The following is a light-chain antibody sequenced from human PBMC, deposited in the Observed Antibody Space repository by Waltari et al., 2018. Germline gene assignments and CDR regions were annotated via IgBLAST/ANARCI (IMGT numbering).Light chain of an antibody. Sequence: QSALTQPASVSGSPGQSVSIPCTGTSNDGGGYGYVSWYQQVPGKAPKLMIYEVFYRPSGVPSRSSGSKSGNTASLTISGLQAEDEAVYYCSSHTSTVPHVFGTGTKVTVV. CDR1: SNDGGGYGY. CDR3: SSHTSTVPHV. CDR2: EVF. V-gene: IGLV2-14*01. J-gene: IGLJ1*01.